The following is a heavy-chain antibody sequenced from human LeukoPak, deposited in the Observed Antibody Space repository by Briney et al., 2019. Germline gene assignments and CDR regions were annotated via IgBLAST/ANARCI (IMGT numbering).Heavy chain of an antibody. D-gene: IGHD3-22*01. CDR2: INPNSGGT. CDR3: ARADISSGYTPNDY. V-gene: IGHV1-2*02. Sequence: GASVKVSCKASGYTFTDYYIHWVRQAPGQGLEWMGWINPNSGGTSYAQNFQGRVTMARGTSISTAYMELSRLRSDDTAVYYCARADISSGYTPNDYWGQGTLVTVSS. J-gene: IGHJ4*02. CDR1: GYTFTDYY.